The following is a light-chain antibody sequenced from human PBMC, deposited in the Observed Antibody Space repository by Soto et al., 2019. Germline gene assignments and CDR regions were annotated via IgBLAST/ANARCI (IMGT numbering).Light chain of an antibody. V-gene: IGKV1-5*01. J-gene: IGKJ1*01. CDR1: KNINAW. CDR3: QHYSLYSPWT. Sequence: DIQMTQSPSTLSASVGDRVTITCRASKNINAWLAWYQQRPGQAPKLLIYDAPTVQSGVPSRFSGSGSGTEFTLTISSLQPDDSATYYCQHYSLYSPWTFGQGTKVDIK. CDR2: DAP.